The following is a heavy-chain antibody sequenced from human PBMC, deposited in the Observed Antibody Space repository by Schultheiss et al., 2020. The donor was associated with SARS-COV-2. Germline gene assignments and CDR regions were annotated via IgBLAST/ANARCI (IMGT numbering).Heavy chain of an antibody. CDR3: ARGEVRYQLDY. D-gene: IGHD2-2*01. CDR2: ISSSGSTI. J-gene: IGHJ4*02. CDR1: GFTFSDYY. V-gene: IGHV3-11*04. Sequence: GESLKISCAASGFTFSDYYMSWIRQAPGKGLEWVSYISSSGSTIYYADSVKGRFTISRDNAKNSLYLQMNSLRAEDTAVYYCARGEVRYQLDYWGQGTLVTVSS.